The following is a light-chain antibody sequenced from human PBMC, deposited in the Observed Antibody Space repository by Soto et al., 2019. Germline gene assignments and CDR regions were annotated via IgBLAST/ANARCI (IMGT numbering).Light chain of an antibody. Sequence: EIVLTQSPGTLSLSPGERATLSCRASQSVSSSYLAWYQQKPGQAPRLLIYGASSRATGIPDRFSGSGSGTDFPLTISRLEPEDFAVYYCQQYGSSPWTVGQGTKVELK. CDR1: QSVSSSY. J-gene: IGKJ1*01. CDR3: QQYGSSPWT. CDR2: GAS. V-gene: IGKV3-20*01.